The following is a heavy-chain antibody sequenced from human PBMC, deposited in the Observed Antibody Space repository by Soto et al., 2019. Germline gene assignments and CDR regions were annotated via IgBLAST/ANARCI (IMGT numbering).Heavy chain of an antibody. J-gene: IGHJ4*02. V-gene: IGHV4-59*01. CDR1: GGNMGYFF. D-gene: IGHD6-19*01. CDR3: ARVRHGWTFFDY. CDR2: LYYGGST. Sequence: SASIALRCTVAGGNMGYFFGRWIRQPPGRGLEWIGYLYYGGSTHYTPSLKSRVTISVDTSQNQLSLNLMYVTAADSSIYYCARVRHGWTFFDYRSQGTPVTV.